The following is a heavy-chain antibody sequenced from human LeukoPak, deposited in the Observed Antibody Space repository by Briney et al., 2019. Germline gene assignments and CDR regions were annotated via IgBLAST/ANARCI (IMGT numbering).Heavy chain of an antibody. V-gene: IGHV4-38-2*01. CDR1: GYSISSGYY. Sequence: SETLSLTCAVSGYSISSGYYWGWIRQPPGKGLEGIGSIYHCGSTYYNPSLKSRVTMSVDTSKNQFSLKLSSVTAADTAVYYCARGSSLTGYYTNFDYWGQGTLVTVSS. CDR2: IYHCGST. D-gene: IGHD3-9*01. J-gene: IGHJ4*02. CDR3: ARGSSLTGYYTNFDY.